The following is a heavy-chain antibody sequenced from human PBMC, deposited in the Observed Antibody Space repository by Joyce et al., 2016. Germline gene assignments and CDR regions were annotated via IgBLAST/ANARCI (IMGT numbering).Heavy chain of an antibody. Sequence: QVQLVESGGGVAQPGRALSLSCAASGFTFNSYAMQWVRQTPGTGLEGLAVISPDGSKKFYSDAVKDRFIIARDNSNKMVFVQMNSLRVEDTGVYYCARSPSNSWHTFDSWGQGTLVSVSS. CDR1: GFTFNSYA. D-gene: IGHD2-2*01. CDR2: ISPDGSKK. V-gene: IGHV3-30-3*01. CDR3: ARSPSNSWHTFDS. J-gene: IGHJ4*02.